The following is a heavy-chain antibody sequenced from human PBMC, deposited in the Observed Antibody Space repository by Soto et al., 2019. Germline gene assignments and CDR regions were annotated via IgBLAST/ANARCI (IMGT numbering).Heavy chain of an antibody. D-gene: IGHD5-18*01. CDR3: AREGRYSYGRYGPFHGWFDP. V-gene: IGHV4-30-4*02. CDR2: IYYSGST. CDR1: GGSISSGDYY. Sequence: PSETLSLTCTVSGGSISSGDYYWSWIRQPPGKGLEWIGYIYYSGSTYYNPSLKSRVTISVDTSKNQFSLKLSSVTAADTAVYYCAREGRYSYGRYGPFHGWFDPWGQGTLVTVSS. J-gene: IGHJ5*02.